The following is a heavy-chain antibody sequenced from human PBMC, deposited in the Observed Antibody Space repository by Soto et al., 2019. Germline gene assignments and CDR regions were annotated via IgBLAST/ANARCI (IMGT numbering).Heavy chain of an antibody. Sequence: SETLSLTCTVSGGSISSSGHYWGWIRQPPGKGLEWIGSVYNSGSTYYNPSLKSRVTISVDTSKNQFSLKLTSVTAADTAVYYCASRYSNPSDYYYYGMDVWGQGTTVTVSS. CDR2: VYNSGST. V-gene: IGHV4-39*01. J-gene: IGHJ6*02. D-gene: IGHD4-4*01. CDR3: ASRYSNPSDYYYYGMDV. CDR1: GGSISSSGHY.